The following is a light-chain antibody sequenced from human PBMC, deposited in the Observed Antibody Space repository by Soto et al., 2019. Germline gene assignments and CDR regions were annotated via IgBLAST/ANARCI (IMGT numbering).Light chain of an antibody. V-gene: IGLV2-11*01. J-gene: IGLJ1*01. CDR3: CSYAGKYTYV. Sequence: QSALTQARSLSGSPGQSVTISCTGTYSDVGGYKYVSWYQQHPGKAPKLMISDVTERPSGVPDRFSGSKSGNTASLTISGLQAEDEADYYCCSYAGKYTYVFGTGTKVTVL. CDR1: YSDVGGYKY. CDR2: DVT.